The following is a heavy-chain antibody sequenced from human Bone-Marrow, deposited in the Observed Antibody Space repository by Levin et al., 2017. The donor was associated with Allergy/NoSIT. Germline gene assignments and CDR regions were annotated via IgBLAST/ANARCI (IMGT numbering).Heavy chain of an antibody. V-gene: IGHV3-11*03. CDR2: ISMSSYYT. Sequence: PGESLKISCAASGFTFSTYYMGWIRQAPGKGLEWVSYISMSSYYTNYADSVKGRFTISRDNAKNSLFLQMNSLCADDTAVYYCARHHDLYFSDNSPIDVWGQGTLVTVSS. CDR3: ARHHDLYFSDNSPIDV. J-gene: IGHJ4*02. D-gene: IGHD3-22*01. CDR1: GFTFSTYY.